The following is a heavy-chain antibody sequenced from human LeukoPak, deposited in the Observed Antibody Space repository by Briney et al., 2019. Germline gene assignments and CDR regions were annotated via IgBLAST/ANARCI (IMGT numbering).Heavy chain of an antibody. Sequence: KSGGSLRLSCAASGFTFSSYWMSWVRQAPGKGLEWVSSISSSSSYIYYADSVKGRFTISRDNAKNSLYLQMNSLRAEDTAVYYCARIGDIVATYGSLDYWGQGTLVTVSS. V-gene: IGHV3-21*01. D-gene: IGHD5-12*01. J-gene: IGHJ4*02. CDR1: GFTFSSYW. CDR2: ISSSSSYI. CDR3: ARIGDIVATYGSLDY.